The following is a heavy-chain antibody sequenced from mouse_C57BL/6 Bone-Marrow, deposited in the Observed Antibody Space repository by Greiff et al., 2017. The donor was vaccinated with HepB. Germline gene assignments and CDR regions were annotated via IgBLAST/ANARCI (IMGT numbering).Heavy chain of an antibody. Sequence: EVKLMESGPELVKPGASVKISCKASGYSFTGYYMHWVKQSHGNILDWIGYIYPYNGVSSYNQKFKGKATLTVDKSSSTAYMELRSLTSEDSAVYYCARRVYYGSFHWYFDVWGTGTTVTVSS. D-gene: IGHD1-1*01. J-gene: IGHJ1*03. CDR1: GYSFTGYY. CDR2: IYPYNGVS. CDR3: ARRVYYGSFHWYFDV. V-gene: IGHV1-31*01.